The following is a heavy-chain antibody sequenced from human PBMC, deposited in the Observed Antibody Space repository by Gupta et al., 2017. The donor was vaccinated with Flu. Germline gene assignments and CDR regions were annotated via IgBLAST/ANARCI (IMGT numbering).Heavy chain of an antibody. CDR1: GFTCSAYW. CDR3: AADGDRRGYYYAIDI. CDR2: IQSDGTTT. Sequence: EVQLVESGGGLVQPGGSLRLSCAASGFTCSAYWMHWVRQAPGKGLEWVSRIQSDGTTTTYADFVKGRFTISRDNAKNTLYLQLNGLRAEDTAVYYCAADGDRRGYYYAIDIWGQGTMVTVSS. J-gene: IGHJ3*02. V-gene: IGHV3-74*01. D-gene: IGHD3-22*01.